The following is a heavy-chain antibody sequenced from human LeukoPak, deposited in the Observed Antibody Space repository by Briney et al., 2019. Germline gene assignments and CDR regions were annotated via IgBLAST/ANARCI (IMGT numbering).Heavy chain of an antibody. J-gene: IGHJ4*02. CDR2: ISWNSGNI. CDR3: ARGLGATTWFPFDY. Sequence: GRSLRLSCAASGFTFHDYAMFWVRHAPGKGLEWVSGISWNSGNIGYADFVKCRFSISRDNAKNSLYLQMNSLRAEDTALYYCARGLGATTWFPFDYWGQGTLVTVSS. D-gene: IGHD1-26*01. CDR1: GFTFHDYA. V-gene: IGHV3-9*01.